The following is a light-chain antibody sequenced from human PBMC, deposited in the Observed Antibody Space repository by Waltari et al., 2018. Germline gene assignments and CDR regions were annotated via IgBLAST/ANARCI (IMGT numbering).Light chain of an antibody. CDR3: QQYHSLPYT. CDR1: QYIRTS. V-gene: IGKV1-33*01. Sequence: DIQMTQSPSSLSASVGDRVAFTCQATQYIRTSLSWFQQKPGKAPRLLIYDAFTLQTGVPSRFSGTGSATGFSLTITSLQLDDSATYYCQQYHSLPYTFARGTKVDIK. J-gene: IGKJ2*01. CDR2: DAF.